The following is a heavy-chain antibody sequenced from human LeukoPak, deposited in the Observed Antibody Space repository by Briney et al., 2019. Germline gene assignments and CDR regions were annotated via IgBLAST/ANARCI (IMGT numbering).Heavy chain of an antibody. CDR3: ARDRDYSNTERGFDY. D-gene: IGHD4-11*01. V-gene: IGHV1-2*02. CDR2: INSNSGET. CDR1: GYTFTDYY. Sequence: ASVKVSCKTSGYTFTDYYIHWVRQAPGQGLEWMGWINSNSGETNSAQKFQGRVTMTGDTSISTAYMELSRVTSDDTAVYYCARDRDYSNTERGFDYWGQGTLVTVSS. J-gene: IGHJ4*02.